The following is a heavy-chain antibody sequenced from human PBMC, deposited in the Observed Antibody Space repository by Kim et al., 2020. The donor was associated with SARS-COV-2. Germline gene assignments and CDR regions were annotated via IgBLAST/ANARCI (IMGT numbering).Heavy chain of an antibody. D-gene: IGHD6-19*01. V-gene: IGHV4-39*01. Sequence: SETLSLTCTVSGGSISSCSYYWGWLRQRPGKGLEWIGNIYYSRSTNYNPSLKSRVTIAVDTSKNQFSLKLSSVTAADTAVYYCARQEGGFSSGWFGRVYGMDVGGQGTRVTVSS. J-gene: IGHJ6*02. CDR3: ARQEGGFSSGWFGRVYGMDV. CDR2: IYYSRST. CDR1: GGSISSCSYY.